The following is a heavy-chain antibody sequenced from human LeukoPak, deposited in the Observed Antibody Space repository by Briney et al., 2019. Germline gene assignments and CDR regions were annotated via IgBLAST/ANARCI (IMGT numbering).Heavy chain of an antibody. D-gene: IGHD2-8*01. CDR1: DYSISSGYY. Sequence: SETLSLTCSVSDYSISSGYYWGWIRQPPGKGLEWIGSMYHSGDTYYNPSLKSRVTISVDTSKNQFSLKLSSVTAADTAVYYCARDNQYCTNGVCSNAFDIWGQGTMVTVSS. CDR3: ARDNQYCTNGVCSNAFDI. CDR2: MYHSGDT. V-gene: IGHV4-38-2*02. J-gene: IGHJ3*02.